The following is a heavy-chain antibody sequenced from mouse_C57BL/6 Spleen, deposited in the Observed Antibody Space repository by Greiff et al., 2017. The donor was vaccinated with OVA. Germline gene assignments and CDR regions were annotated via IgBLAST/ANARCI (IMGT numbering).Heavy chain of an antibody. J-gene: IGHJ2*01. CDR1: GYSITSGYD. CDR2: ISYSGST. V-gene: IGHV3-1*01. CDR3: ARGGAMVYFDY. D-gene: IGHD2-3*01. Sequence: EVQRVESGPGMVKPSQSLSLTCTVTGYSITSGYDWHWIRHFPGNKLEWMGYISYSGSTNYNPSLKSRISITHDTSKNHFFLKLNSVTTEDTATYYCARGGAMVYFDYWGQGTTLTVSS.